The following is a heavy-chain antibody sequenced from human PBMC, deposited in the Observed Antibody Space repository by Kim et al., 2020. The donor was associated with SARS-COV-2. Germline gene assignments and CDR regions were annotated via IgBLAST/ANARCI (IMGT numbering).Heavy chain of an antibody. CDR3: ARALNNWSHY. D-gene: IGHD1-1*01. CDR2: FYIGGTT. Sequence: GGSLRLSCAASGFTVSSSDMNWVRQAPGKGLEWVAVFYIGGTTNYADSVEGRFTVSRDNAKNTVFLQMNSLRVEDTAVYYCARALNNWSHYWSQGTLVTVSS. CDR1: GFTVSSSD. V-gene: IGHV3-53*01. J-gene: IGHJ4*02.